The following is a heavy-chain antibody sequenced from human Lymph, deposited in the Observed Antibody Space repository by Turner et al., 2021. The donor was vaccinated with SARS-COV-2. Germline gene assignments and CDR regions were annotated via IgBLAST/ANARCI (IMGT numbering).Heavy chain of an antibody. V-gene: IGHV1-2*02. CDR3: ARDVERYNDFWSGYSGGYGLDV. CDR1: GYTFSGYY. D-gene: IGHD3-3*01. CDR2: INPNSGGT. J-gene: IGHJ6*02. Sequence: QVQLVQSGAELKKPGASVTVSCKASGYTFSGYYMHWLRQAPGQGLEWMGWINPNSGGTNDAQKFQGRVTMTRDTSISTAYMELSRLRSDDTAVYYCARDVERYNDFWSGYSGGYGLDVWGQGTTVTVSS.